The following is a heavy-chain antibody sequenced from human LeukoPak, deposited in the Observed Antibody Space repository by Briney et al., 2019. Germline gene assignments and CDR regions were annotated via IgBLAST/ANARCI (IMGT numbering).Heavy chain of an antibody. V-gene: IGHV3-30*02. Sequence: GGSLRLSXAASGFTFSSYGMHWVRQAPGKGLEWVAFIRYDGSNKYYADSVKGRFTISRDNSKNTLYLQMNSLRAEDTAVYYCAKVRHITMIVVVINNYWGQGTLVTVSS. D-gene: IGHD3-22*01. CDR3: AKVRHITMIVVVINNY. CDR2: IRYDGSNK. J-gene: IGHJ4*02. CDR1: GFTFSSYG.